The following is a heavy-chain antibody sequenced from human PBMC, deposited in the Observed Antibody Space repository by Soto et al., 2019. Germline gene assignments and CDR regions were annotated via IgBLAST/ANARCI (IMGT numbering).Heavy chain of an antibody. Sequence: QVQLVESGGGVVQPGRSLRLSCAASGFTFSSYGMHWVRQAPGKGLEWVAVIWYDGSNKYYADSVKGRFTISRDNSKNTLYLKMNSLRAEDTAVYYCARVDGSGWYVDYWGQGTLVTVSS. V-gene: IGHV3-33*01. D-gene: IGHD6-19*01. CDR2: IWYDGSNK. CDR3: ARVDGSGWYVDY. J-gene: IGHJ4*02. CDR1: GFTFSSYG.